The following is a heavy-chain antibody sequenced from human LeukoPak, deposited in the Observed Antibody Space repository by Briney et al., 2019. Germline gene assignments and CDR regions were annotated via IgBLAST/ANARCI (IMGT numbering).Heavy chain of an antibody. D-gene: IGHD1-20*01. Sequence: PSETLSLTCIVSGGSLSSTIYYWDWIRQPPGEGLEWIATIYYSGTTYYNPSLKSRVTISVDTSKNQFSLKLSSVTAADTAVYYCARRGGITGTTDYWGQGTLVTVSS. J-gene: IGHJ4*02. CDR3: ARRGGITGTTDY. V-gene: IGHV4-39*01. CDR1: GGSLSSTIYY. CDR2: IYYSGTT.